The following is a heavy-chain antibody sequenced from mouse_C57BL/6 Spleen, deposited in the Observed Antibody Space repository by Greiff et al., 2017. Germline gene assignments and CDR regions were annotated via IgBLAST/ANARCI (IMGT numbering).Heavy chain of an antibody. CDR2: IHPSDSDT. J-gene: IGHJ2*01. Sequence: VQLQQPGAELVKPGASVKVSCKASGYTFTSYWMHWVKQRPGQGLEWIGRIHPSDSDTNYNQKFKGKATLTVDKSSSTASMQLSSLTSEDSAVYYCAIERGNWDVGFDYWGQGTTLTVSS. D-gene: IGHD4-1*01. CDR3: AIERGNWDVGFDY. CDR1: GYTFTSYW. V-gene: IGHV1-74*01.